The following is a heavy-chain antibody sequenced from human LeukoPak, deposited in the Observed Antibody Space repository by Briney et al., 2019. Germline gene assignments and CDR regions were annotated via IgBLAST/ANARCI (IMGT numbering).Heavy chain of an antibody. J-gene: IGHJ6*03. V-gene: IGHV1-18*01. D-gene: IGHD6-13*01. CDR3: ARARAAIAAPGPWGYYYYMDV. CDR2: ISAYNGNT. CDR1: GGSFSSYA. Sequence: ASVKVSCKASGGSFSSYAISWVRQAPGQGLEWMGWISAYNGNTNYAQKLQGRVTMTTDTSTSTAYMELRSLRSDDTAVYHCARARAAIAAPGPWGYYYYMDVWGKGTTVTVSS.